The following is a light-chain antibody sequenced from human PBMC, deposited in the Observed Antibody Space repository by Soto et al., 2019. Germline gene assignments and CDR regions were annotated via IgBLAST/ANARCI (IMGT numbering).Light chain of an antibody. V-gene: IGKV3-20*01. Sequence: SVLTQSPGTLSLSPGEGATLSCRTSQSISSPYLAWYQQRPGQAPRLLIYAASSRATGIPDRFSGSGSGTDFTLTISRLEHEDFAVYYCQQYFGSLYTFGQGTKLEIK. CDR2: AAS. J-gene: IGKJ2*01. CDR3: QQYFGSLYT. CDR1: QSISSPY.